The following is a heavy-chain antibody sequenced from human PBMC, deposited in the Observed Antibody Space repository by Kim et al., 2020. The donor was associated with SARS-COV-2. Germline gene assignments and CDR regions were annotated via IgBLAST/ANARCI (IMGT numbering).Heavy chain of an antibody. J-gene: IGHJ5*02. CDR1: GYTFTSYA. V-gene: IGHV1-3*01. CDR3: ARDGSGSYNWFDP. CDR2: INAGNGNT. Sequence: ASVKVSCKASGYTFTSYAMHWVRQAPGQRLEWMGWINAGNGNTKYSQKFQGRVTITRDTSASTAYMELSSMKSEDTAVYYCARDGSGSYNWFDPWGQGTLVNVSS. D-gene: IGHD3-10*01.